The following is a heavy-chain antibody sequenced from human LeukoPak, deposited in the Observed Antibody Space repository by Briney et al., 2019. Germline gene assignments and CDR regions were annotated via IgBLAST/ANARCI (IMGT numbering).Heavy chain of an antibody. J-gene: IGHJ4*02. Sequence: GGSLRLSCAASGFTFSTYAMTWVRQAPGKGLEWVSSIDGSGGSTYYADSVKGRFTISRDNSKNALFLQMSSLRAEDTAVYYCAAVQWIQPIDYWGQGTLVTVSS. V-gene: IGHV3-23*01. D-gene: IGHD5-18*01. CDR2: IDGSGGST. CDR3: AAVQWIQPIDY. CDR1: GFTFSTYA.